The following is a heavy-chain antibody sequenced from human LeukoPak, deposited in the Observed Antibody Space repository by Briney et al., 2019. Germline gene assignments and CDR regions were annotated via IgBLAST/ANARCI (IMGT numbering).Heavy chain of an antibody. Sequence: SQTLSLTCAVSGGSISSGTYYWTWIRQHPGMGLEWIGYIYYSGSTNYNPSLKSRVTMSVDTSKNQFSLNLSSVTAADTAVYYCARHLHSSGWWSYWGQGTLVTVSS. V-gene: IGHV4-31*11. CDR1: GGSISSGTYY. CDR2: IYYSGST. CDR3: ARHLHSSGWWSY. J-gene: IGHJ4*02. D-gene: IGHD6-19*01.